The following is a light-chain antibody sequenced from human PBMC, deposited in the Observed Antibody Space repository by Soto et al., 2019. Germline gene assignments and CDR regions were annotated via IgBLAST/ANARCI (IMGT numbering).Light chain of an antibody. CDR1: QGLVYIDGNTY. CDR3: MQGTHWPLT. CDR2: QVS. V-gene: IGKV2-30*01. J-gene: IGKJ4*01. Sequence: DVVMTQAPLSLPVTLGQPASISCRSSQGLVYIDGNTYVNWIHQRPGQSPRRLIYQVSNRDSGVPDRFSGSGSGTDFTLKISKVEAEDVGVYYCMQGTHWPLTFGGGAKVDI.